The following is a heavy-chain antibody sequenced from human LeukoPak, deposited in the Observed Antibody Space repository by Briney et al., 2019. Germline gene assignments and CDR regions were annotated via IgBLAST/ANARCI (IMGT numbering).Heavy chain of an antibody. CDR3: ARGAVRGVINQYYFDY. V-gene: IGHV4-38-2*02. J-gene: IGHJ4*02. CDR2: IYHSGST. D-gene: IGHD3-10*01. Sequence: PSETLSLTCTVSGYSISSGYYWGWIRQPPGKGLEWIGSIYHSGSTYYNPSLKSRVTISVDTSKNQFSLKLSSVTAADTAVYYCARGAVRGVINQYYFDYWGQGTLVTVSS. CDR1: GYSISSGYY.